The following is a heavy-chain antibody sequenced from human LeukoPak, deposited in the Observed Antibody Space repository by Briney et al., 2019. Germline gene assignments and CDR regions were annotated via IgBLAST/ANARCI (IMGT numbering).Heavy chain of an antibody. V-gene: IGHV3-48*03. Sequence: GGSLRLSCAASGFTFSSYEMNWVRQAPGKGLEWVSYISSSGSTIYYADSAKGRFTISRDNAKNSLYLQMNSLRAEDTAVYYCARASTTVGVSINYWGQGTLVTVSS. CDR1: GFTFSSYE. CDR3: ARASTTVGVSINY. CDR2: ISSSGSTI. J-gene: IGHJ4*02. D-gene: IGHD3-10*01.